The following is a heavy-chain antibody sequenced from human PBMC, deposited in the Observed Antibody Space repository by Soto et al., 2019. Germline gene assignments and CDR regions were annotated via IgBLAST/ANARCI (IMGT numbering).Heavy chain of an antibody. CDR3: ARGGDTAMVMDY. J-gene: IGHJ4*02. Sequence: PGGSLRLSCAASGFTFSSYGMHWVRQAPGKGLEWVAVIWYDGSNKYYADSVKGRFTISRDNSKNTLYLQMNSLRAEDTAVYYCARGGDTAMVMDYWGQGTLVTVSS. D-gene: IGHD5-18*01. CDR2: IWYDGSNK. CDR1: GFTFSSYG. V-gene: IGHV3-33*01.